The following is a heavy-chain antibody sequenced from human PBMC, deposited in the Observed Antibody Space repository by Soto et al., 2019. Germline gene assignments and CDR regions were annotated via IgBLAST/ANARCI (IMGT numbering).Heavy chain of an antibody. Sequence: ASVKVSCKASGYTFTSYDINWVRQATGQGLEWMGWMNPNSGNTGYAQKFQGRVTMTRNTSISTAYMELSSLGSEDTAVYYCARGGPLGYCSSTSCYADWFDPWGQGTLVTVSS. CDR2: MNPNSGNT. J-gene: IGHJ5*02. D-gene: IGHD2-2*01. V-gene: IGHV1-8*01. CDR3: ARGGPLGYCSSTSCYADWFDP. CDR1: GYTFTSYD.